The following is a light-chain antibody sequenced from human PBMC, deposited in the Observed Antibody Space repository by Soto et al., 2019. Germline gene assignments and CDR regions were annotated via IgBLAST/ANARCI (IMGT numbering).Light chain of an antibody. V-gene: IGLV2-23*02. CDR2: EVS. Sequence: QSALTQPASVSGSPGQSITISCTGTSSDVGNYNLVSWYQQRPGKAPKLIIYEVSERPSGVSNRFSGSKSGNTASLTISGLQAEDEAYYYCCSSAGDSTLVFGGGTKVTVL. J-gene: IGLJ2*01. CDR1: SSDVGNYNL. CDR3: CSSAGDSTLV.